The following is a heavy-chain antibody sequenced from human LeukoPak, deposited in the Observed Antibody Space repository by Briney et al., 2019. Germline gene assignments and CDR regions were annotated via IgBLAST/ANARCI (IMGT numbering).Heavy chain of an antibody. CDR1: GFTVTSNY. Sequence: GGSLRLSCAASGFTVTSNYMSWVCQAPGKGLEWVSVIYSGGSAYYANSVKGRFTSSRANSKNTLYLQMNSLRAEYTAVYYCARDNYGGNTSWGQGTLVTVSS. CDR3: ARDNYGGNTS. V-gene: IGHV3-66*01. J-gene: IGHJ4*02. CDR2: IYSGGSA. D-gene: IGHD4-23*01.